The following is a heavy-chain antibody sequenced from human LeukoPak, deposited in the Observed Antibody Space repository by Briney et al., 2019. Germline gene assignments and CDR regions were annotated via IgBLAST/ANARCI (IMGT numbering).Heavy chain of an antibody. Sequence: GGSLRLSCAASGFTLSSYAMSWVRQAPGKGLEWVSSMSGSGGSTYYADSVKGRFTISRDDSKNTLYLQMNSLRAEDTAVYYCARVRYGELDGWGQGTTVTVSS. CDR1: GFTLSSYA. CDR3: ARVRYGELDG. V-gene: IGHV3-23*01. D-gene: IGHD4-17*01. CDR2: MSGSGGST. J-gene: IGHJ6*02.